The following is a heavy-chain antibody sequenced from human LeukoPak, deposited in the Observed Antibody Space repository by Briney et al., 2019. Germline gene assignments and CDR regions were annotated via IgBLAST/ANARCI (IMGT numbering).Heavy chain of an antibody. D-gene: IGHD2-21*01. CDR3: ARALAYCGGDCSLLDI. V-gene: IGHV4-61*02. J-gene: IGHJ3*02. CDR2: IYTSGST. Sequence: PSETLSLTCTVSGGSINSGSYYWSWIRQPAGKGLEWIGRIYTSGSTDYNPSLKSRVSISLNTSKNQFYLKLSSVTAADTAVYYCARALAYCGGDCSLLDIWGQGTMVTVSS. CDR1: GGSINSGSYY.